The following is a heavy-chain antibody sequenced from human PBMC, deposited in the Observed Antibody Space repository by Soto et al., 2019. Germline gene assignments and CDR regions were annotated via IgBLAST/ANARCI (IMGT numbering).Heavy chain of an antibody. CDR2: IYYSVNT. CDR3: AQALVFTGGDGFDI. V-gene: IGHV4-31*02. D-gene: IGHD1-1*01. CDR1: GGSITTGGRY. Sequence: QVRLQEWGPGLVKPSQTLSLKCSVSGGSITTGGRYWSWIRQLPGKGLDWIGDIYYSVNTYYNASLKSRVTISVEAAKHQFSLKLSSVTAADTAVYYCAQALVFTGGDGFDIWGQGRLVTVSS. J-gene: IGHJ3*02.